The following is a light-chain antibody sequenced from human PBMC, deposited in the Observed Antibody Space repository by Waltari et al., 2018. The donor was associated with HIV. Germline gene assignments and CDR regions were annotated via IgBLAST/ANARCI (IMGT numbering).Light chain of an antibody. Sequence: EIVLTQSPATLSLSPGDRATLSCRASQSVSSSLAWYQQKPGQAPRLLIYDASGRTTGLPARFSGSGSGTDFTLTISRLEPEDFAVYYCQQYGSSPPYTFGQGTKLEIK. CDR1: QSVSSS. CDR3: QQYGSSPPYT. V-gene: IGKV3-20*01. CDR2: DAS. J-gene: IGKJ2*01.